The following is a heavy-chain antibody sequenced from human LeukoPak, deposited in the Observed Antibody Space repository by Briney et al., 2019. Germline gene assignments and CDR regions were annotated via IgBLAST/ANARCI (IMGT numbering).Heavy chain of an antibody. J-gene: IGHJ6*03. D-gene: IGHD1-26*01. CDR1: GFTFSSYT. CDR2: ISSSSSYI. V-gene: IGHV3-21*01. Sequence: PGGSLRLSCAASGFTFSSYTMKWVRQAPGKGLEWVSSISSSSSYIYYADSVKGRFTISRDSAKNSLFLQMNSLRAEDTAVYFCARATWDPNYYYYMDVWGKGTTVTISS. CDR3: ARATWDPNYYYYMDV.